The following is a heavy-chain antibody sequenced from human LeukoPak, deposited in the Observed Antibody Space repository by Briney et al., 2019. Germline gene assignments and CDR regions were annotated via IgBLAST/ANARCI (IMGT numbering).Heavy chain of an antibody. D-gene: IGHD7-27*01. CDR2: VHYTVST. CDR1: GGPFSGYY. V-gene: IGHV4-59*08. J-gene: IGHJ3*02. CDR3: ARHRAITGGDAFDI. Sequence: PSETLSLTCGVHGGPFSGYYWIWLRQPPGKGLEWVGYVHYTVSTTYNPSLKSRVSISVDTSKHQFSLNLSSLTAADTAVFYCARHRAITGGDAFDIWGQGTLVTVSS.